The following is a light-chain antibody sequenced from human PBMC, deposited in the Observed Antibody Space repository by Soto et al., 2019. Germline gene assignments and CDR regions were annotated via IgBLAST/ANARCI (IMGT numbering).Light chain of an antibody. Sequence: QSALTQPASVSGSPGQSITISCTGTSSDVGTYNYVSWYQQHPGKAPKLMIYDVSSRPSGVSNRFSGSKSGNTASLTISGLQAEDDAVYYCSSYTSSSTAVFGGGTQVTVL. V-gene: IGLV2-14*01. CDR1: SSDVGTYNY. J-gene: IGLJ2*01. CDR3: SSYTSSSTAV. CDR2: DVS.